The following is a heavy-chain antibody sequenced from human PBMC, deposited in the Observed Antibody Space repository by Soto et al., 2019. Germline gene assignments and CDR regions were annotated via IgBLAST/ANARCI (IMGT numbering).Heavy chain of an antibody. J-gene: IGHJ6*02. CDR1: GGTFSSNP. Sequence: QVQLMQSGAEVRKPGSSVTVSCKASGGTFSSNPISWVRQAPGQGLEWMGGIIPIFATPHYARRFLDRVTLTADRSTNTAYMELTGLTSEDTATSYCARDLSAVKRFESFKYYRMDVWGQGTTVTVS. D-gene: IGHD3-3*01. V-gene: IGHV1-69*06. CDR2: IIPIFATP. CDR3: ARDLSAVKRFESFKYYRMDV.